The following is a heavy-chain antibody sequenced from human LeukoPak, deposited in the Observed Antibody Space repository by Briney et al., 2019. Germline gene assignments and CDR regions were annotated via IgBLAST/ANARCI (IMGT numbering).Heavy chain of an antibody. Sequence: PGGSLRLSCAASGFTFSDYYMSWIRQAPGKGLEWVSYISSSGSTIYYADSVKGRFTISRDNAKNSLYLQMNSLRAEDTAVYYWASPPPQYSSSSNWFDPWGQGTLVTVSS. V-gene: IGHV3-11*04. CDR1: GFTFSDYY. D-gene: IGHD6-13*01. J-gene: IGHJ5*02. CDR3: ASPPPQYSSSSNWFDP. CDR2: ISSSGSTI.